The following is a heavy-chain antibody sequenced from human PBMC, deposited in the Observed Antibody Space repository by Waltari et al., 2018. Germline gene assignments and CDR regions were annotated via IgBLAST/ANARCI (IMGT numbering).Heavy chain of an antibody. J-gene: IGHJ4*02. Sequence: QVHLQQWGAGLLKPSETLSLTCAVSGGSFSGYFWRWFRQPPGKGLEWLGEINHRGYTNYNPSLKSRVTISVDTSKNQFSLKLSSVTAADTAVYYCAREGRAAAGTDYWSQGTLVTVSS. V-gene: IGHV4-34*02. CDR2: INHRGYT. CDR3: AREGRAAAGTDY. D-gene: IGHD6-13*01. CDR1: GGSFSGYF.